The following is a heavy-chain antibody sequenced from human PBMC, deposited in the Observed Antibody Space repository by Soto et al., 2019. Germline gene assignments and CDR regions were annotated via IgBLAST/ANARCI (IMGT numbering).Heavy chain of an antibody. J-gene: IGHJ3*02. D-gene: IGHD3-10*01. CDR1: GYTFTSYG. Sequence: GASVKVSCKASGYTFTSYGISWVRQAPGQGLEWMGWISAYNGKTNYAQKLQGRVTMTTDTSASTAYMELRSLRSDDTAVFYCARLTMAQDAFDIWGQGTMVTVSS. CDR3: ARLTMAQDAFDI. CDR2: ISAYNGKT. V-gene: IGHV1-18*01.